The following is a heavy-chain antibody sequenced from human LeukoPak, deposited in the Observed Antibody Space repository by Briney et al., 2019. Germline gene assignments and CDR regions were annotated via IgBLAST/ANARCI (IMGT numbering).Heavy chain of an antibody. CDR3: ARYDMKDYDFWSGYFDY. V-gene: IGHV1-69*13. D-gene: IGHD3-3*01. CDR2: IIPIFGTA. Sequence: VASVKVSCKASGGTFSSYAISWVRQAPGQGLEWMGGIIPIFGTANYAQKFQGRVTITADESTSTAYMELSSLRSEDTAVYYCARYDMKDYDFWSGYFDYWGQGTLVTVFS. J-gene: IGHJ4*02. CDR1: GGTFSSYA.